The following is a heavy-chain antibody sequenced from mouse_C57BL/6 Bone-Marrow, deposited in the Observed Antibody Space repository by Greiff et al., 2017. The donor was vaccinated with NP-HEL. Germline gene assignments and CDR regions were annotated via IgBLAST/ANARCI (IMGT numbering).Heavy chain of an antibody. CDR1: GYTFTDYE. CDR3: TRDYPPPY. D-gene: IGHD2-4*01. J-gene: IGHJ2*01. V-gene: IGHV1-15*01. CDR2: IDPETGGT. Sequence: VHPNYSCSYLFMPGASVTLSCKASGYTFTDYELHWVKQTPVHGLEWIGAIDPETGGTAYHQKFKGKAILTADKSSSTAYMERRSLTSEDTAVYYCTRDYPPPYWGQGTTLTVSS.